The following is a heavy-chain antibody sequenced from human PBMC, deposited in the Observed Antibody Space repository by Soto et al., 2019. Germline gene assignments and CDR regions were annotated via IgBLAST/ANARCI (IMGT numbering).Heavy chain of an antibody. CDR2: IYWDDDK. J-gene: IGHJ5*02. CDR3: AHNVNDILTGYYKRSVWFDP. V-gene: IGHV2-5*02. Sequence: QITLKESGPTLVKPTQTLTLTCTFSGFSLSTSGVGVGWIRQPPGKALEWLALIYWDDDKRYSPSLKSRLTITKDPSKNQVVLTMTNMDPVDTATYYCAHNVNDILTGYYKRSVWFDPWAREPWSPSPQ. D-gene: IGHD3-9*01. CDR1: GFSLSTSGVG.